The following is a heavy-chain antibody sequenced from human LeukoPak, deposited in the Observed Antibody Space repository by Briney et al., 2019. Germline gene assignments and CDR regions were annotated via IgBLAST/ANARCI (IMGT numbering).Heavy chain of an antibody. CDR1: GGSISSYY. V-gene: IGHV4-59*01. CDR2: IYYSGST. J-gene: IGHJ5*02. Sequence: SETLCLTCTVSGGSISSYYWSWIRQPPGKGLEWIGYIYYSGSTNYNPSLKSRVTISVDTSKNQFSLKLSSVTAADTAVYYCARGSYGSGSYLGLNWFDPWGQGTLVTVSS. CDR3: ARGSYGSGSYLGLNWFDP. D-gene: IGHD3-10*01.